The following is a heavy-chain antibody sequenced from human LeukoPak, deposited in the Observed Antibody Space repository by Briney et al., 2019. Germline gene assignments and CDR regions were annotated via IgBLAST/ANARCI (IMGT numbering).Heavy chain of an antibody. D-gene: IGHD3-10*01. J-gene: IGHJ6*02. CDR1: GFTFSNAW. CDR2: ISGSGGST. V-gene: IGHV3-23*01. Sequence: GGSLRLSCAASGFTFSNAWMNWVRQAPGKGLEWVSAISGSGGSTYYADSVKGRFTISRDNSKNTLYLQMNSLRAEDTAVYYCAQMGSGSYYSLGYYYYGMDVWGQGTTVTVSS. CDR3: AQMGSGSYYSLGYYYYGMDV.